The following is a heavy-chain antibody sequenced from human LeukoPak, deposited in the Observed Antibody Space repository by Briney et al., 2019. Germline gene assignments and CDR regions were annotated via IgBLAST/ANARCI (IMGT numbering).Heavy chain of an antibody. D-gene: IGHD4-17*01. V-gene: IGHV1-2*02. Sequence: ASVKVSCKASGYTFTGYYMHWVRQAPGQGLEWMGWINPNSGGTNYAQKFQGRVTMTRDTSISTAYMELSRLRSDDPAVYYCARAVTTVTSDWFDPWGQGTLVTVSS. CDR1: GYTFTGYY. CDR2: INPNSGGT. CDR3: ARAVTTVTSDWFDP. J-gene: IGHJ5*02.